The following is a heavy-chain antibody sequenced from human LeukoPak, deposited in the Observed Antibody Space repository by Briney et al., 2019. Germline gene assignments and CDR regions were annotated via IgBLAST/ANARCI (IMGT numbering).Heavy chain of an antibody. Sequence: GGSLRLSCAASGFTVSSNYMSWVRQAPGKGLEWVSVIYSRGSTYYADSVKGRFTISRDSSSNTLYLQMNSLRAADTAVYYCARTSSSWPRYAFDIWGRGTMVTVSS. J-gene: IGHJ3*02. CDR3: ARTSSSWPRYAFDI. V-gene: IGHV3-53*01. D-gene: IGHD6-13*01. CDR2: IYSRGST. CDR1: GFTVSSNY.